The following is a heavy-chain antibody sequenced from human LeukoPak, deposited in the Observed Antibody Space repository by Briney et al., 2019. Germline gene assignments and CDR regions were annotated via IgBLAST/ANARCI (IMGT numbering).Heavy chain of an antibody. D-gene: IGHD6-19*01. V-gene: IGHV3-74*01. Sequence: GGSLRLSCAASGFTFSSYWMDWVRQAPGEGLVWVSRIESDGSSTSNADSVKGRFTISRDNAKNTLHLQMNSLRAEDTAVYYCARRRAGWYFDYWGQGTLVTVSS. J-gene: IGHJ4*02. CDR2: IESDGSST. CDR1: GFTFSSYW. CDR3: ARRRAGWYFDY.